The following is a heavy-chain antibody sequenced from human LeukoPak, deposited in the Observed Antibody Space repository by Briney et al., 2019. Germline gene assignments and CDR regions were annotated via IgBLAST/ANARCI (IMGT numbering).Heavy chain of an antibody. CDR2: ISYDGSNK. CDR3: ARDLFAADYYYYYGMDV. Sequence: PGGSLRLSCAASGFTFSSYAMHWVRQAPGKGLEWVAVISYDGSNKYYADSVKGRFTISRDNSKNTLYLQMNSLRAEDTAVYYCARDLFAADYYYYYGMDVWGQGTTVTVSS. J-gene: IGHJ6*02. CDR1: GFTFSSYA. V-gene: IGHV3-30*04. D-gene: IGHD3-3*01.